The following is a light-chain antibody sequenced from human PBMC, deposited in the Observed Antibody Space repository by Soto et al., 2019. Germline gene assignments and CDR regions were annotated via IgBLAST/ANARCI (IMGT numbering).Light chain of an antibody. CDR3: QQRNSYPRT. Sequence: DIQLTQSPSSLSASVGDRFTITWRVSQGINIFLAWFQQKPGKAPNLLISAASTLQSGVPSRFSGSRSETEFTLTITSLQPEDSATYYCQQRNSYPRTFGQGTKVDIK. J-gene: IGKJ2*02. CDR2: AAS. V-gene: IGKV1-9*01. CDR1: QGINIF.